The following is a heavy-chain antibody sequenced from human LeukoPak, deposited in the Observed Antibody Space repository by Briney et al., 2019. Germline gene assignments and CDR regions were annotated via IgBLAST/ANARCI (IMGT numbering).Heavy chain of an antibody. D-gene: IGHD6-6*01. J-gene: IGHJ6*02. CDR2: TNAGNGNT. Sequence: GASVKVSCKASGYTFTSYAMHWVRQAPGQRLEWMGWTNAGNGNTKYSQKFQGRVTITRDTSASTAYMELSSLRSEDTAVYYCARGSIAARPPYYYYYYGMDVWGQGTTVTVSS. CDR1: GYTFTSYA. V-gene: IGHV1-3*01. CDR3: ARGSIAARPPYYYYYYGMDV.